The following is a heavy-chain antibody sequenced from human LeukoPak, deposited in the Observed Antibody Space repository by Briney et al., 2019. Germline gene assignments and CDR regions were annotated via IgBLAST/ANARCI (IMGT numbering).Heavy chain of an antibody. Sequence: SETLSLTCTVSGGSISSGDYYWSWIRQPPGKGLEWIGYISYTGTTYSIPSLKGRLTMSLDPSKNQFSLRLTSVTAEDTAVYYCARGKSYYGSGSYSFDYWGQGTLVTVSS. CDR1: GGSISSGDYY. D-gene: IGHD3-10*01. CDR2: ISYTGTT. V-gene: IGHV4-30-4*01. CDR3: ARGKSYYGSGSYSFDY. J-gene: IGHJ4*02.